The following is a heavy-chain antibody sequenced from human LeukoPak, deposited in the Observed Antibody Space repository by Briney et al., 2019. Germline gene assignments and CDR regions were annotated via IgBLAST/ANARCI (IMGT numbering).Heavy chain of an antibody. Sequence: GGSLRLSCAASEFSVGSNYMTWVRQAPGKGLEWVSLIYSGGSTYYADSVKGRFTISRDNSKNTLYLQMNSLRAEDTAVYYCAKHPYEGYCSGGSCWNNWFDPWGQGTLVTVSS. J-gene: IGHJ5*02. D-gene: IGHD2-15*01. CDR1: EFSVGSNY. CDR2: IYSGGST. V-gene: IGHV3-66*04. CDR3: AKHPYEGYCSGGSCWNNWFDP.